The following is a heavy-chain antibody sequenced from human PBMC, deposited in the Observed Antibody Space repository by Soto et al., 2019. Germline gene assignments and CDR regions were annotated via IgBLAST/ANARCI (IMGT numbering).Heavy chain of an antibody. CDR2: ISTSNSNT. CDR3: ARPPQVTRSYYFNGLDV. V-gene: IGHV1-18*01. D-gene: IGHD5-18*01. J-gene: IGHJ6*02. Sequence: QVQLVQSGGEVKKPGAAVMVSCKASGYTFTNYGISWVRQAPGQGLEWMRWISTSNSNTAYAQKFQDRVTMTTDTTTSTAYMELRSLRPDDTAVYYCARPPQVTRSYYFNGLDVWGQGTTVTVSS. CDR1: GYTFTNYG.